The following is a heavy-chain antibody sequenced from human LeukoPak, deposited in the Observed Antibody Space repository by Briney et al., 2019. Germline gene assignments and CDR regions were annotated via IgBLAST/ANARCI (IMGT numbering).Heavy chain of an antibody. CDR1: GFTFSTYA. CDR2: ISGSGDGT. D-gene: IGHD2/OR15-2a*01. Sequence: GGSLRLFCAASGFTFSTYAMSWVRQAPGKGLEWVSAISGSGDGTYYADSMKGRFTISRDNAKNTLYLQMNTLRGEDTAVYYCARESAIVLVPFDSWGQGTLVTVSS. CDR3: ARESAIVLVPFDS. V-gene: IGHV3-23*01. J-gene: IGHJ4*02.